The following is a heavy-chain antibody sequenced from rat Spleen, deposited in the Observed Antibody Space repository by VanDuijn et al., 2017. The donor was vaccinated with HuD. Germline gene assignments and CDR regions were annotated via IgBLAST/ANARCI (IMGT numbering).Heavy chain of an antibody. CDR3: TRENFYSGDH. CDR2: ISTTGDST. CDR1: GFTFNNYW. Sequence: EVQLAESGGGLVQPGRSLKLSCVASGFTFNNYWMTWIRQAPGQGLDWVASISTTGDSTYYPDSVKGRFTISRDIANSTLYLRMNSLRSEDTATYYCTRENFYSGDHWGQGVLVTVSS. D-gene: IGHD1-1*01. J-gene: IGHJ2*01. V-gene: IGHV5-31*01.